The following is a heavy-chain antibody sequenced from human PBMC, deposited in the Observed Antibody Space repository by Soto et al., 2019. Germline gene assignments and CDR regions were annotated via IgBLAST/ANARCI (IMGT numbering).Heavy chain of an antibody. D-gene: IGHD3-3*01. CDR1: GGSISSSSYY. Sequence: SETLSLTCTVSGGSISSSSYYWGWIRQPPGKGLEWIGSIYYSGSTYYNPSLKSRVTISVDTSKNQFSLKLSSVTAADTAVYYCARPGYDFWSGYPTYYYYGMDVWGQGTTVTVSS. V-gene: IGHV4-39*01. CDR3: ARPGYDFWSGYPTYYYYGMDV. J-gene: IGHJ6*02. CDR2: IYYSGST.